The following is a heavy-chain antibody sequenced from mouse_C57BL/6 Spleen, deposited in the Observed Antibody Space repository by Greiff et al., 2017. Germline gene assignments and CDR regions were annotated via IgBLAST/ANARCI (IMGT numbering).Heavy chain of an antibody. V-gene: IGHV5-16*01. D-gene: IGHD2-13*01. J-gene: IGHJ1*03. CDR1: GYTFSDYY. CDR3: ARMTGGYFDF. CDR2: INYDGSST. Sequence: EVMLVEPEGGLVQPGSSMKLSCTASGYTFSDYYMAWVRQVPEKGLEWVANINYDGSSTYYLESLKSSFIISSDNANNITYLQMSSLRSEDTATYYCARMTGGYFDFWGTGTTVTVSS.